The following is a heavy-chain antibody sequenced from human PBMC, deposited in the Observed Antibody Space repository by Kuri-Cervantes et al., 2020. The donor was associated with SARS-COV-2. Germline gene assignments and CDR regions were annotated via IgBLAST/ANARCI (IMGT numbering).Heavy chain of an antibody. Sequence: GGSLRLSCAASGFTFSNAWMNWVRQAPGKGLEWVSSISSSSSYIYYADSVKGRFTISRDNAKNSLYLQTNSLKTEDTAVYYCTRDDFWSGYYDYWGQGTLVTVSS. CDR1: GFTFSNAW. V-gene: IGHV3-21*03. J-gene: IGHJ4*02. D-gene: IGHD3-3*01. CDR2: ISSSSSYI. CDR3: TRDDFWSGYYDY.